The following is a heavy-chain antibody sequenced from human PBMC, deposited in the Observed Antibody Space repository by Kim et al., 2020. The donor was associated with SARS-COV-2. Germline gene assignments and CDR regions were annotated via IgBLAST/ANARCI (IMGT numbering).Heavy chain of an antibody. CDR3: ARGGIDKQWLGMYNWFDP. V-gene: IGHV4-39*01. CDR2: IYYSGST. CDR1: GGSISSSSYY. D-gene: IGHD6-19*01. Sequence: SETLSLTCTFSGGSISSSSYYWGWIRQPPGKGLEWIGSIYYSGSTYYNPSLKSRVTISVDTSKNQFSLKLSSVTAADTAVYYCARGGIDKQWLGMYNWFDPWGQGTLVTVSS. J-gene: IGHJ5*02.